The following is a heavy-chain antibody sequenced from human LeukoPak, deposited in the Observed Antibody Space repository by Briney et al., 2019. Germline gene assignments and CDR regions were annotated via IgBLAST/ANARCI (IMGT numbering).Heavy chain of an antibody. CDR1: GNYW. CDR2: INSDGSWT. J-gene: IGHJ6*02. CDR3: AKYQGVAYTQIGDYYYGMDV. V-gene: IGHV3-74*01. Sequence: PGGSLRLSCAASGNYWMHWVRQAPGKGLVWVSHINSDGSWTSYADSVKGRFTISRDNSKNTLYLQMNSLRAEDTAVYYCAKYQGVAYTQIGDYYYGMDVWGQGTTVTVSS. D-gene: IGHD3-3*01.